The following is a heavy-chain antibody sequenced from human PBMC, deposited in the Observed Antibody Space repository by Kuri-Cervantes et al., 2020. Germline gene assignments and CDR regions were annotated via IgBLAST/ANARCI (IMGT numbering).Heavy chain of an antibody. V-gene: IGHV4-38-2*01. CDR1: GYSISSGYY. D-gene: IGHD2/OR15-2a*01. Sequence: SETLSLTCAVSGYSISSGYYWGWIRQPPGKGLEWIGSIFYVGSTYYNPSLKSRLTISVDTAKNQFALSLSSVTAADTAVYYCVRQEGNLLAIFDYWGQGVLVTVSS. J-gene: IGHJ4*02. CDR2: IFYVGST. CDR3: VRQEGNLLAIFDY.